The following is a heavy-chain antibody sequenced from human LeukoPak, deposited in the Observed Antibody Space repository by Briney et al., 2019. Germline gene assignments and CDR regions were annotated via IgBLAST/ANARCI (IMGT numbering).Heavy chain of an antibody. D-gene: IGHD1-1*01. CDR2: IYHSGST. V-gene: IGHV4-30-2*01. J-gene: IGHJ5*02. Sequence: PSETLSLTCAVSGGSNSSGGYSWSWIRQPPGKGLEWIGYIYHSGSTYYNPSLKSRVTISVDRSKNQFSLKLSSVTAADTAVYYCARAVSGTPRWFDPWGQGTLVTVSS. CDR1: GGSNSSGGYS. CDR3: ARAVSGTPRWFDP.